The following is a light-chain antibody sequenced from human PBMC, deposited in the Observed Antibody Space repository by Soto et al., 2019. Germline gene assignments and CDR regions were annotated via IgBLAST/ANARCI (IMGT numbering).Light chain of an antibody. Sequence: EILMTQSPATVSVARGERATLSCRASQSVSSNLACYQQKPGQAPRLLIYGASTRATGIPARFSGSGSVTEFTLTISSLQSEDFSVYYCQQYNNWPRTFGQGTKLDIK. CDR1: QSVSSN. V-gene: IGKV3-15*01. J-gene: IGKJ1*01. CDR2: GAS. CDR3: QQYNNWPRT.